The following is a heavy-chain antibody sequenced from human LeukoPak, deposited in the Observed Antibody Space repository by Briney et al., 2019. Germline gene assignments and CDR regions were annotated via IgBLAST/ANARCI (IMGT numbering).Heavy chain of an antibody. Sequence: GGSLRLSCAASGFTFSSYWMHWVRQAPGKGLVWVSRINSDGSSTSYADSVKGRFTISRDNAKNTRYLQMSSLRAEDTAVYYCARFSFPIAAAGTGAFDIWGQGTMVTVSS. V-gene: IGHV3-74*01. J-gene: IGHJ3*02. D-gene: IGHD6-13*01. CDR1: GFTFSSYW. CDR2: INSDGSST. CDR3: ARFSFPIAAAGTGAFDI.